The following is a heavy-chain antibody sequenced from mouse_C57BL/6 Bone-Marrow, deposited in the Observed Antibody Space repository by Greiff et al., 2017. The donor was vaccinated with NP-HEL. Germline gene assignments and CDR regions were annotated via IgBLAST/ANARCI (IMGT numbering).Heavy chain of an antibody. Sequence: VQLQQPGAELVMPGASVKLSCKASGYTFTSYWMHWVKQRPGQGLEWIGEIDPSDSYTNYNQKFKGKSTLAVDKSSSTAYMQLSSLTSEDSAVYYCAREGRRYAMDYWGQGTSVTVSS. CDR3: AREGRRYAMDY. CDR1: GYTFTSYW. J-gene: IGHJ4*01. D-gene: IGHD2-14*01. V-gene: IGHV1-69*01. CDR2: IDPSDSYT.